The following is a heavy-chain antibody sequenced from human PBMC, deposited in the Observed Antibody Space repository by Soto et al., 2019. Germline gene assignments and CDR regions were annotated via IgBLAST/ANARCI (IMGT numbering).Heavy chain of an antibody. CDR2: INPSGST. CDR1: GGSFSGYY. D-gene: IGHD3-3*01. V-gene: IGHV4-34*01. J-gene: IGHJ6*03. Sequence: PSETLSLTCAVYGGSFSGYYWSWIRQPPGKGLEWIGEINPSGSTNYNPSLKSRVTISVDTSKNQFSLKLSSVTAADTAVFYCARGGGEWYMDVWGKGTTVTVSS. CDR3: ARGGGEWYMDV.